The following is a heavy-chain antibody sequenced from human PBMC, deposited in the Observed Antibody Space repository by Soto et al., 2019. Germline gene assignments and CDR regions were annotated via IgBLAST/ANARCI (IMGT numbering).Heavy chain of an antibody. D-gene: IGHD2-15*01. CDR2: IYPGDSDT. V-gene: IGHV5-51*01. CDR3: ARPLGYCSGGSCSNWFDP. CDR1: GYSFTSYW. Sequence: GESLKISCKGSGYSFTSYWIGWVRQMPGKGLEWMGIIYPGDSDTRYSPSFQGQVTISADKSISTAYLQWSSLKASDIAMYYCARPLGYCSGGSCSNWFDPWGQGTLVTVSS. J-gene: IGHJ5*02.